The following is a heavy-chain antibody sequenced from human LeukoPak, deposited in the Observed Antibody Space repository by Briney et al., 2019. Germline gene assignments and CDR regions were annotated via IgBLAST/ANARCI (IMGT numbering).Heavy chain of an antibody. CDR2: IIPIFGTA. D-gene: IGHD1-26*01. V-gene: IGHV1-69*01. CDR3: ATQVGATGRAFDI. CDR1: GGTFSSYA. J-gene: IGHJ3*02. Sequence: SVKVSCKASGGTFSSYAISWVRQAPGQGLEWMGGIIPIFGTANYAQKFQGRVTITADESTSTAYMELSSLRSEDTAVYYCATQVGATGRAFDIWGQGTMVTVSS.